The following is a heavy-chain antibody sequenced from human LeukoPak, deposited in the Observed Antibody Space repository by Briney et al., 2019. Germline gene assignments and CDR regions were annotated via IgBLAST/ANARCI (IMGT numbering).Heavy chain of an antibody. CDR3: ANPPASLWFGELLWYFDY. V-gene: IGHV3-23*01. Sequence: GGSLRLSCAASGFTFSSYAMSWVRQAPGKGLEWVSAISGSGGSTYYADSVKGRFTISRDNSKNTLYLQMNSLRAEDTAVYYCANPPASLWFGELLWYFDYWGQGTLVTVSS. D-gene: IGHD3-10*01. CDR1: GFTFSSYA. J-gene: IGHJ4*02. CDR2: ISGSGGST.